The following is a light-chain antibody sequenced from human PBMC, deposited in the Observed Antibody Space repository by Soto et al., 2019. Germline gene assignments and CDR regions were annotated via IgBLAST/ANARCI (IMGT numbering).Light chain of an antibody. Sequence: ERVMTQSPATLSVSPGERATLSCRASQSITRNLAWYQQSPGQAPRLLIYGASSRATGIPDRFSGSGSGTDFTLTISSLQPDDFATYYCQQYNSYSVFGQGTKVDIK. V-gene: IGKV3D-15*01. CDR2: GAS. CDR1: QSITRN. J-gene: IGKJ1*01. CDR3: QQYNSYSV.